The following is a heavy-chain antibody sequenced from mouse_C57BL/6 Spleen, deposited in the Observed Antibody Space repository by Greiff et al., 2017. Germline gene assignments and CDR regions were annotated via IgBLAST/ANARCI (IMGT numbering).Heavy chain of an antibody. D-gene: IGHD2-2*01. CDR1: GYTFTSYW. Sequence: QVQLQQPGAELVKPGASVKLSCKASGYTFTSYWMHWVKQRPGQGLEWIGMIHPNSGSTNYNEKFKSKATLTVDKSSSTAYMQLSSLTSEDSAVYYCASPLYYGYVYAMDYWGQGTSVTVSS. CDR3: ASPLYYGYVYAMDY. V-gene: IGHV1-64*01. CDR2: IHPNSGST. J-gene: IGHJ4*01.